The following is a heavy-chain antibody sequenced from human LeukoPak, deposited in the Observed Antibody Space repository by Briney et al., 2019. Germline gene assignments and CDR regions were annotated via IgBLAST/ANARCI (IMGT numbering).Heavy chain of an antibody. Sequence: PGGSLRLSCAVSGFNFRDHWMDWVRQAPEKGLEFVSGIYENGGTTYYADSVKGRFSMSRDNSKNTLYLQMNSLRAEDTAVYYCAKHKENYGDSCLDDYWGQGTLVTVSS. J-gene: IGHJ4*02. D-gene: IGHD4-17*01. V-gene: IGHV3-23*01. CDR3: AKHKENYGDSCLDDY. CDR1: GFNFRDHW. CDR2: IYENGGTT.